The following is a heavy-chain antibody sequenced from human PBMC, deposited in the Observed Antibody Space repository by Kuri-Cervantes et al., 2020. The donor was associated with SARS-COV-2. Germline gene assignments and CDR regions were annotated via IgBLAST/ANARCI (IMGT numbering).Heavy chain of an antibody. CDR2: INHSGST. CDR3: AREVSSEQLVAFDY. D-gene: IGHD6-6*01. V-gene: IGHV4-34*01. CDR1: GGSISSYY. Sequence: SETLSPTCTVSGGSISSYYWSWIRQPPGKGLEWIGEINHSGSTNYNPSLKSRVTISVDTSKNQFSLKLSSVTAADTAVYYCAREVSSEQLVAFDYWGQGTLVTVSS. J-gene: IGHJ4*02.